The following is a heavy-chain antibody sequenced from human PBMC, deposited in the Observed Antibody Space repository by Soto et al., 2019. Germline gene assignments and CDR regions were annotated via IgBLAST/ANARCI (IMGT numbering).Heavy chain of an antibody. Sequence: SETLSLTCTVSGGSISSYYWSWIRQPPGKGLEWIGYIYYSGSTNYNPSLKSRVTISVDTSKNQISLKLSSVTAADTAVYYCARRYGGTIDYWGQGTLVTVSS. CDR2: IYYSGST. V-gene: IGHV4-59*08. CDR1: GGSISSYY. CDR3: ARRYGGTIDY. D-gene: IGHD4-17*01. J-gene: IGHJ4*02.